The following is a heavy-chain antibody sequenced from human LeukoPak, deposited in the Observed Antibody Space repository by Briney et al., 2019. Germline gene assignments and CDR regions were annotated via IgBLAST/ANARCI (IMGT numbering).Heavy chain of an antibody. CDR1: GFIFSSYS. CDR2: ITTSSDTI. D-gene: IGHD6-13*01. J-gene: IGHJ4*02. CDR3: ARGHSSSWYVYGY. V-gene: IGHV3-48*01. Sequence: GGSLRLSCAASGFIFSSYSMNWVRQAPGKGLEWVSYITTSSDTIYYADSVKGRFTISRDNAKNSLYLQMNSLRAEDTAVYYCARGHSSSWYVYGYWGQGTLVTVSS.